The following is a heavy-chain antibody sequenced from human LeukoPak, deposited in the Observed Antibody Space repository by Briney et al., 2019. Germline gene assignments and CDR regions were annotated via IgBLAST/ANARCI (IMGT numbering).Heavy chain of an antibody. CDR3: ARDYRGLFDP. CDR1: GFNFTNYN. V-gene: IGHV3-21*01. J-gene: IGHJ5*02. Sequence: GGSLRLSCAASGFNFTNYNMNWVRQAPGKGLEWVSSIHSSSGSIYYADSLKGRFTISRDNAKNSLYLQMNSLRAEDTAVYYCARDYRGLFDPWGQGTLVTVSS. D-gene: IGHD4-11*01. CDR2: IHSSSGSI.